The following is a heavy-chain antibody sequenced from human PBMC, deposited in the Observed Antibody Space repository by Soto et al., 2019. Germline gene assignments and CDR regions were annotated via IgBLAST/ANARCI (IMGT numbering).Heavy chain of an antibody. Sequence: QLQLQESGPGLVKPSETLSLTCTVSGGSISSSSYYWGWIRQPPGKGLEWIGSIYYSGSTYYNPSLKSRVTLSVDTSKNQFSLKLSAVTAADAAVYYCARQWDTIRFLEGLDHGYYFDYWGQGTLVTVSS. D-gene: IGHD3-3*01. J-gene: IGHJ4*02. CDR3: ARQWDTIRFLEGLDHGYYFDY. CDR1: GGSISSSSYY. CDR2: IYYSGST. V-gene: IGHV4-39*01.